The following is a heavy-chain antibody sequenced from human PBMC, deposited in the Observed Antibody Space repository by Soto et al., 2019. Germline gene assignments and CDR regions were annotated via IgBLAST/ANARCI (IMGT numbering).Heavy chain of an antibody. Sequence: SETLSLTCAVYGGSFSGYYWSWIRQPPGKGLEWIGEINHSGSTNYNPSLKSRVTISVDTSKNQFSLKLSSVTAADTAVYYCARVGYVVVVAATPGPNWFDPWGQGTLVTVSS. J-gene: IGHJ5*02. CDR1: GGSFSGYY. CDR3: ARVGYVVVVAATPGPNWFDP. CDR2: INHSGST. D-gene: IGHD2-15*01. V-gene: IGHV4-34*01.